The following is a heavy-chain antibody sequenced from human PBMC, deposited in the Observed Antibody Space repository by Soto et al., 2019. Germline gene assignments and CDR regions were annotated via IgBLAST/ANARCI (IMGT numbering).Heavy chain of an antibody. CDR3: ARWGPVVTANPPPEYYYYYGMDV. J-gene: IGHJ6*02. D-gene: IGHD2-21*02. CDR1: GGTFSSYA. Sequence: VASVKVSCKASGGTFSSYAIGWVRQAPGQGLEWMGGIIPIFGTANYAQKFQGRVTITADESTSTAYMELSSLRSEDTAVYYCARWGPVVTANPPPEYYYYYGMDVWGQGTTVTVSS. V-gene: IGHV1-69*13. CDR2: IIPIFGTA.